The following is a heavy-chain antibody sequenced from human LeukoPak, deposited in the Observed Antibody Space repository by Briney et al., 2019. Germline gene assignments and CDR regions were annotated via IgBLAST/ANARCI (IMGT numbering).Heavy chain of an antibody. Sequence: PSETLSLTCTVPGGSISSYYWSWIRQPPGKGLEWVGYIYYSGSTNYNPSLKSRVTISVDTSKNQFSLKLSSVTAADTAVYYCAREGDGYNFGGYYFDYWGQGTLVTVSS. CDR3: AREGDGYNFGGYYFDY. CDR2: IYYSGST. CDR1: GGSISSYY. J-gene: IGHJ4*02. D-gene: IGHD5-24*01. V-gene: IGHV4-59*01.